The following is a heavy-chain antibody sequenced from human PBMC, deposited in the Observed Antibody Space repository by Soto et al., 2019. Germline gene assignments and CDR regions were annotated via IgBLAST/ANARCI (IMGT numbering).Heavy chain of an antibody. CDR2: ISCGSRPI. CDR1: GFTFDAYA. Sequence: GGSLRLSCAASGFTFDAYAMHWVRQAPGRGLEWISYISCGSRPIGYADSVKGRFTISRDNAKNSLYLQMDSLTDEDTAVYYCARDLGWAFDSWGQGTLVTVSS. J-gene: IGHJ4*02. CDR3: ARDLGWAFDS. D-gene: IGHD6-19*01. V-gene: IGHV3-48*02.